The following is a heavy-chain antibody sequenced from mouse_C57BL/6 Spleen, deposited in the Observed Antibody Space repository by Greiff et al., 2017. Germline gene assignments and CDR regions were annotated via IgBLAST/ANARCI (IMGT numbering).Heavy chain of an antibody. J-gene: IGHJ2*01. D-gene: IGHD2-1*01. CDR3: ARHNGNYPLDY. Sequence: EVKLMESGGDLVKPGGSLKLSCAASGFTFSSYGMSWVRQTPDKRLEWVATISSGGSYTYYPDSVKGRFTISRDNAKNTLYLQMSSLKSEDTAMYYCARHNGNYPLDYWGQGTTLTVSS. CDR1: GFTFSSYG. CDR2: ISSGGSYT. V-gene: IGHV5-6*01.